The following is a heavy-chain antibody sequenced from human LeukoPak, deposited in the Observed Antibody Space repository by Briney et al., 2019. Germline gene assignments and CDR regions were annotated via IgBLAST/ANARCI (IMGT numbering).Heavy chain of an antibody. V-gene: IGHV3-7*03. CDR3: ARDKMVGDTTRGSSFDY. J-gene: IGHJ4*02. Sequence: GGSLRLSCAVSGFIFSNYWMSWVRQAPGKGLEWVANIKEDGNEKYYVDSLKGRFTISRDNAKNSLYLQMNSLRAEDTAVYYCARDKMVGDTTRGSSFDYWGQGSLVTVSS. CDR1: GFIFSNYW. D-gene: IGHD1-26*01. CDR2: IKEDGNEK.